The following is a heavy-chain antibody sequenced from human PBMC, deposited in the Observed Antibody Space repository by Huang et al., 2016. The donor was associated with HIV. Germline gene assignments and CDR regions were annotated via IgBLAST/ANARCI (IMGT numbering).Heavy chain of an antibody. CDR1: GGSIRSSDYH. Sequence: QLLLQESGPGLVKPSEALALTCAVSGGSIRSSDYHWGWIRQPPGKGLEWIGRIYYKGRAHDSPSLKSRVTRAVDTSKNLFFLNLTSMTAADTAVYYCARHREGPVAYYSGWGSHLNYMDVWGRGRTVVVSS. D-gene: IGHD3-10*01. CDR2: IYYKGRA. CDR3: ARHREGPVAYYSGWGSHLNYMDV. V-gene: IGHV4-39*01. J-gene: IGHJ6*03.